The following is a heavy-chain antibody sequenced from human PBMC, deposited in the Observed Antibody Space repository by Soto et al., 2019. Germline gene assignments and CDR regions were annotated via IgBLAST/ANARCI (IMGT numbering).Heavy chain of an antibody. CDR1: GGSISSYY. Sequence: LSLTCTVSGGSISSYYWSWIRQPPGKGLEWIGYIYYSGSTNYNPSLKSRVTISVDTSKNQFSLKLSSVTAADTAVYYCARRLYYYGMDVWGQGTTVTVSS. CDR2: IYYSGST. V-gene: IGHV4-59*01. D-gene: IGHD6-25*01. CDR3: ARRLYYYGMDV. J-gene: IGHJ6*02.